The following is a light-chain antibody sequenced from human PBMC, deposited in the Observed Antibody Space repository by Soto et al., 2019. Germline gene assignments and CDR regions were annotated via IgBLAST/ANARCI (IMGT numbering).Light chain of an antibody. CDR3: QQYGSSGT. Sequence: EIGMTDSPGTLSLSPWEIATLSCRASQSLSSSYLAWYQQKPGQAPRLLIYGASNRATGIPDRFSGSGSGTDFTLTISRLEPEDFAVYYCQQYGSSGTFGQVTKVDIK. J-gene: IGKJ1*01. CDR1: QSLSSSY. V-gene: IGKV3-20*01. CDR2: GAS.